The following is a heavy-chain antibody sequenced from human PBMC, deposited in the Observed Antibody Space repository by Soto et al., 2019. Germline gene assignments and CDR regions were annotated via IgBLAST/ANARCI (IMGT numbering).Heavy chain of an antibody. CDR1: GYTFTNYN. V-gene: IGHV1-18*01. CDR2: INTDNGNT. D-gene: IGHD6-25*01. J-gene: IGHJ4*02. CDR3: ARDPSTSGRSGHDY. Sequence: QVQLVQSGAEVKKPGASVKVSCKASGYTFTNYNIGWVRQAPGQGLEWLGWINTDNGNTNYAQTVQGRVTMTTDTSTATAAMELRSLRSYDAAVYYCARDPSTSGRSGHDYWGQGTLVTVSS.